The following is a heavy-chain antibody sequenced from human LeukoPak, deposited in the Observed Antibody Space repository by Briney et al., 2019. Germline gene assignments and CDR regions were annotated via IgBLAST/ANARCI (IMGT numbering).Heavy chain of an antibody. V-gene: IGHV1-2*02. CDR3: ARDGIYSTSFDAYDI. CDR2: VSPKSGGT. D-gene: IGHD6-6*01. CDR1: GGTFSSYA. Sequence: ASVKVSCKASGGTFSSYAISWVRQAPGQGLEWMGWVSPKSGGTSYAQKFQGRVTMTRDTSITTAYMELSSLTSDDTAMYYCARDGIYSTSFDAYDIWGQGTMVTVSS. J-gene: IGHJ3*02.